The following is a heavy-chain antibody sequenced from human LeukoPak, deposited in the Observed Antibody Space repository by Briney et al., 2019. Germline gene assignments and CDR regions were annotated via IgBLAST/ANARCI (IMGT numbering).Heavy chain of an antibody. V-gene: IGHV7-4-1*02. J-gene: IGHJ4*02. D-gene: IGHD3-22*01. CDR1: GYTFTRYY. CDR2: INTNTGNP. CDR3: ARHTYYYDTSRDPDY. Sequence: ASVKVSCKASGYTFTRYYMHWVRQAPGQGLEWMGWINTNTGNPTYAQGFTGRFVFSLDTSVSTAYLQISSLKAEDTAVYYCARHTYYYDTSRDPDYWGQGTLVTVSS.